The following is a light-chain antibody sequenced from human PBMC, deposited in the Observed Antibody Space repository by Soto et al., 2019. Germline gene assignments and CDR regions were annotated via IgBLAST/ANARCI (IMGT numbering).Light chain of an antibody. CDR1: QTISSW. V-gene: IGKV1-5*03. J-gene: IGKJ1*01. Sequence: DIQMTQSPSTLSGSVGDRVTITCRASQTISSWLAWYQQKPGKAPKLLIYKASTLKSGVPSRFNGSGSGTEFTLTISSLQPDYFATYYCQHYNSYSEACGKGTKVDIK. CDR2: KAS. CDR3: QHYNSYSEA.